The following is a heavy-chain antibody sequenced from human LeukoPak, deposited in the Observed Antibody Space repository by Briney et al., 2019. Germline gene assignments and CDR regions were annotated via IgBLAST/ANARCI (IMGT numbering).Heavy chain of an antibody. D-gene: IGHD4-11*01. CDR3: ARVQWYFDL. CDR1: GFTFSSYG. V-gene: IGHV3-30*02. CDR2: IRYDGSNK. J-gene: IGHJ2*01. Sequence: PGGSLRLSCAASGFTFSSYGMHWVRQAPGKGLEWVTFIRYDGSNKYYADSVKGRFTISRDNARNTLYLQMNSLRAEDTAVYYCARVQWYFDLWGRGTLVTVSS.